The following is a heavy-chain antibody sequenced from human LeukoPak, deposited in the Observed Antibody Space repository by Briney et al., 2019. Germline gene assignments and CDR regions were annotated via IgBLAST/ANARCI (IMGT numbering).Heavy chain of an antibody. Sequence: GASVKVSCKASGYTFTGYYMHWVRQAPGQGLEWMGWINPNSGGTNYAQKFQGRVTMTRDTSISTAYMELSRLRSDDTAVYYCARDYYFGYYYDSSGYYPPYYYYYYYMDVWGKGTTVTISS. V-gene: IGHV1-2*02. CDR1: GYTFTGYY. CDR3: ARDYYFGYYYDSSGYYPPYYYYYYYMDV. D-gene: IGHD3-22*01. J-gene: IGHJ6*03. CDR2: INPNSGGT.